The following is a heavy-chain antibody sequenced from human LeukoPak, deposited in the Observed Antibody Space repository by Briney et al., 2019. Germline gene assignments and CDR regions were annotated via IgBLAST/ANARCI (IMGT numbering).Heavy chain of an antibody. J-gene: IGHJ4*02. V-gene: IGHV3-30-3*01. CDR3: ARGHLEQLALRFDY. D-gene: IGHD6-6*01. CDR1: GFTFSGYA. Sequence: QPGRSLRLSCAASGFTFSGYAMHWVRQAPGKGLEWVAVISYDGSNKYYADSVKGRFTISRDNSKNTLYLQMNSLRAEDTAVYYCARGHLEQLALRFDYWGQGTLVTVSS. CDR2: ISYDGSNK.